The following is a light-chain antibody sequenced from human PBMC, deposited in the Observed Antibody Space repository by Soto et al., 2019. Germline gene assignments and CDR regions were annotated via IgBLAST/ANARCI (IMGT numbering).Light chain of an antibody. Sequence: DIQMTQSPSTLSXSVGDRVTITCRASQTISSWLAWYQQKPGKAPKLLIYKASTLKSGVPSRFSGSGSWTEFTLTISSLQPDDFAPYYCQHYNSYSEAFGQGTKVDIK. CDR2: KAS. CDR1: QTISSW. J-gene: IGKJ1*01. CDR3: QHYNSYSEA. V-gene: IGKV1-5*03.